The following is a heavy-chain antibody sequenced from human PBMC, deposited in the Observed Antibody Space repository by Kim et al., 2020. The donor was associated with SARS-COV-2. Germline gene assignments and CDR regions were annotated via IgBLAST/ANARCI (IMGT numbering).Heavy chain of an antibody. J-gene: IGHJ4*02. Sequence: AAPVKGRFTISRDDSENTLYLQITSLKTEDTAVYYCTPDRLISAWYFVGYWGQGTLVTVSS. V-gene: IGHV3-15*01. CDR3: TPDRLISAWYFVGY. D-gene: IGHD6-19*01.